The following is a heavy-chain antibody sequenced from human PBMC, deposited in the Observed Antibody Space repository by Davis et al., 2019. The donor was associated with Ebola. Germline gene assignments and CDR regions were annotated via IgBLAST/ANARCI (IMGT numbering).Heavy chain of an antibody. J-gene: IGHJ5*02. D-gene: IGHD2-8*02. CDR1: GGSISSSSYY. Sequence: GSLRLSCTVSGGSISSSSYYWGWIRQPPGKGLEWIGSIYYSGSTYYNPSLKSRVTISVDTSKNQFSLKLSSVTAADTAVYYCARGLLDWFDPWGQGTLVTVSS. V-gene: IGHV4-39*01. CDR2: IYYSGST. CDR3: ARGLLDWFDP.